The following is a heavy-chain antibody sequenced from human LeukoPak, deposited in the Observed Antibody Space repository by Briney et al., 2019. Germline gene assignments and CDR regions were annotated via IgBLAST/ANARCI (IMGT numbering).Heavy chain of an antibody. CDR1: GDTISTTRYH. V-gene: IGHV4-39*07. CDR2: IFYTGST. CDR3: ARDSGQLVPFWYFDL. J-gene: IGHJ2*01. D-gene: IGHD6-13*01. Sequence: SETLSLTCAVSGDTISTTRYHWGWIRQPPGKGLEWMASIFYTGSTYYNSSLKSRVTISVDTSKNQFSLKLSSVTAADTAVYYCARDSGQLVPFWYFDLWGRGTLVTVSS.